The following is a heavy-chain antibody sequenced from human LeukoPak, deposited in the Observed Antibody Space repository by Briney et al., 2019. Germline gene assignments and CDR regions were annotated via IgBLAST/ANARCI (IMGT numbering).Heavy chain of an antibody. Sequence: GGSLRLSCAASGFTFSSYSMNWVRQAPGKGLEWVSSISSSSYIYYADSVKGRFTISRDNAKNSLYLQMNSLRAEDTAVYYCATGTIGIAAAEGWGQGTLVTVSS. J-gene: IGHJ4*02. CDR2: ISSSSYI. CDR1: GFTFSSYS. CDR3: ATGTIGIAAAEG. D-gene: IGHD6-13*01. V-gene: IGHV3-21*01.